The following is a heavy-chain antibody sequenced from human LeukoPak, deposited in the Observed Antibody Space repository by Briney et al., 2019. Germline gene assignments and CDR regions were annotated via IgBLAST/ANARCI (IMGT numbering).Heavy chain of an antibody. Sequence: ASVKVSCKVSGHSLSDLSIHWVRQAPGKGLEWMGGFDIEDAETIYAQEFEGRVTMTTDTSTSTAYMELRSLRSDDTAVYYCARDKGDWFDPWGQGTLVTVSS. D-gene: IGHD3-16*01. CDR3: ARDKGDWFDP. CDR2: FDIEDAET. V-gene: IGHV1-24*01. J-gene: IGHJ5*02. CDR1: GHSLSDLS.